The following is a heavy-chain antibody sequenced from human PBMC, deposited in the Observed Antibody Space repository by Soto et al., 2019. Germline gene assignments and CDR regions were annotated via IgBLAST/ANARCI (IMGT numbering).Heavy chain of an antibody. CDR1: GDSITNKNYF. D-gene: IGHD1-20*01. Sequence: QLQLQESGPGLVKPSETLSLTCIVSGDSITNKNYFWGWVRQPPGKGLEWIAHIYYSGTSYYNPSLKSRVTISVDTSKNQFSRKLSSVTAADTAVYFCARVGAITAFNSWGQGTLVTVSS. J-gene: IGHJ5*01. V-gene: IGHV4-39*01. CDR3: ARVGAITAFNS. CDR2: IYYSGTS.